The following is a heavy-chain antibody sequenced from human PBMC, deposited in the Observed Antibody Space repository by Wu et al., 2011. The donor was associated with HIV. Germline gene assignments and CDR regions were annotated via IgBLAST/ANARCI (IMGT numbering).Heavy chain of an antibody. CDR1: GYTFSNSNYD. CDR3: ARAGAGAITPIDY. J-gene: IGHJ4*02. CDR2: MNPNSGDT. Sequence: QVQLVQSGPEMKKPGASVKVSCKASGYTFSNSNYDINWMRQATGQGLEWMGWMNPNSGDTGYAPNFQDRITITRNTAISTAYMELSSLRSEDTAIYYCARAGAGAITPIDYWGQGTLVTVSS. D-gene: IGHD1-26*01. V-gene: IGHV1-8*03.